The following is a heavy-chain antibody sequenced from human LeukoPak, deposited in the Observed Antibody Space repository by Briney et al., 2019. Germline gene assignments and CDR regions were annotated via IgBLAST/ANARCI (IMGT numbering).Heavy chain of an antibody. Sequence: GGSLRLPCAASGFPFSSYAMRWARQAPGKGREGVTAISGSGGSTYYADSVKGRFTISRDNSKNTLYLQMNSLRAEDTAVYYCARTWRPYYYYGMDVWGQGTTVTVSS. CDR1: GFPFSSYA. J-gene: IGHJ6*02. CDR2: ISGSGGST. CDR3: ARTWRPYYYYGMDV. V-gene: IGHV3-23*01.